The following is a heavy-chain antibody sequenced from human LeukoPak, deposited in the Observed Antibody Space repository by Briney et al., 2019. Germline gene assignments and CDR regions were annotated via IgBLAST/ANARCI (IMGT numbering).Heavy chain of an antibody. CDR3: AIDRSGSYGRGWFDP. D-gene: IGHD1-26*01. V-gene: IGHV1-2*02. CDR1: GYTFTGYY. J-gene: IGHJ5*02. Sequence: ASVKVSCKASGYTFTGYYIHWVRQAPGQGLEWMGWIKPNSGGTNYAQKFQGRVTMTRDTSISTAYMELSRLRSDDTAVYYCAIDRSGSYGRGWFDPWGQGTLVTVSS. CDR2: IKPNSGGT.